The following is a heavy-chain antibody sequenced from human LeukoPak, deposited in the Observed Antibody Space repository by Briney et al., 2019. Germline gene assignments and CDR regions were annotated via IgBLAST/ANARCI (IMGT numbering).Heavy chain of an antibody. CDR2: LYYSGST. CDR1: GGSISSYY. Sequence: SETLSLTCTVSGGSISSYYWSWIRQPPGKGLEWIGYLYYSGSTNYNPSLKSRVTISVDTSKNQFSLKLSSVTAADTAVYYCARGAGYDSSAPFDYWGQETLVTVSS. CDR3: ARGAGYDSSAPFDY. D-gene: IGHD3-22*01. V-gene: IGHV4-59*08. J-gene: IGHJ4*02.